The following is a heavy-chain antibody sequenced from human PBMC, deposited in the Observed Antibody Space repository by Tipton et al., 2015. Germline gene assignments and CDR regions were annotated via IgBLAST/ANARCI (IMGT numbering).Heavy chain of an antibody. CDR2: IYPGDSET. Sequence: VQLVQSGAEVKKPGESLKISCKGSGYSFTSYWIGWVRQMPGKGLELMGIIYPGDSETTYSPSFQGQVTISADKSISTAYLQWSSLKASDPAMYYCAGHRDSSGYYQHDGFNIWGQGTMVTVSS. J-gene: IGHJ3*02. D-gene: IGHD3-22*01. V-gene: IGHV5-51*01. CDR1: GYSFTSYW. CDR3: AGHRDSSGYYQHDGFNI.